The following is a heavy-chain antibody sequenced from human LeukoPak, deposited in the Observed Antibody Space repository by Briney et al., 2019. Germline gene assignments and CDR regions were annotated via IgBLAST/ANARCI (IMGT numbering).Heavy chain of an antibody. CDR2: IYYSGST. CDR1: GGSFSGYY. D-gene: IGHD1-26*01. CDR3: ARERVGATSGQGP. V-gene: IGHV4-34*01. J-gene: IGHJ5*02. Sequence: NPSETLSLTCAVYGGSFSGYYWSWIRQPPGKGLEWIGSIYYSGSTYYNPSLKSRVTISVDTSKNQFSLKLSSVTAADTAVYYCARERVGATSGQGPWGQGTLVTVSS.